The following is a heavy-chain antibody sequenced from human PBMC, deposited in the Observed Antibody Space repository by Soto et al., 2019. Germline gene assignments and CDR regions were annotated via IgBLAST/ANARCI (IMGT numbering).Heavy chain of an antibody. CDR3: ARDRGYCSSTSCLVLDY. Sequence: QVQLQESGPGLVKPSQTLSLTCTVSGGSISSGGHYWTWIRQHPGKGLEWIGYIYYRGSTDYNPSLKSRVIISVDTSKNQFSLKLSSVTAADTAVYYCARDRGYCSSTSCLVLDYWGQGTLVTVSS. V-gene: IGHV4-31*03. CDR2: IYYRGST. J-gene: IGHJ4*02. CDR1: GGSISSGGHY. D-gene: IGHD2-2*01.